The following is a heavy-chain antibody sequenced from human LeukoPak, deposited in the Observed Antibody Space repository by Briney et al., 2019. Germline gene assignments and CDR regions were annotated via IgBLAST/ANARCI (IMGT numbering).Heavy chain of an antibody. CDR2: INPNSGGT. CDR3: ARQSYGGYGGFRRGDDALDI. V-gene: IGHV1-2*02. D-gene: IGHD3-16*01. Sequence: ASVKVSCKASGYTFTGYYMHWVRQAPGQGLEWMGWINPNSGGTNYAQKFQGRVTMTRDTSISTAYMELSRLRSDDTAVYSCARQSYGGYGGFRRGDDALDIWGQGTMVTVSS. J-gene: IGHJ3*02. CDR1: GYTFTGYY.